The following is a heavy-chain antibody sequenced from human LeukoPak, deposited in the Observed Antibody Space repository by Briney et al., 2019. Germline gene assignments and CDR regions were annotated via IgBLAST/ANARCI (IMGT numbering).Heavy chain of an antibody. J-gene: IGHJ4*02. CDR3: ARDSQNFDWLLSDPFDY. D-gene: IGHD3-9*01. V-gene: IGHV3-7*01. Sequence: PGGSLRLSCAASGFTFSSYWMSWVRQAPGKGLEWVANINQDGSEKYYVDSVKGRFTISRDTAKNSLYLQMNSLRAEDTAVYYCARDSQNFDWLLSDPFDYWGQGTLVTVSS. CDR1: GFTFSSYW. CDR2: INQDGSEK.